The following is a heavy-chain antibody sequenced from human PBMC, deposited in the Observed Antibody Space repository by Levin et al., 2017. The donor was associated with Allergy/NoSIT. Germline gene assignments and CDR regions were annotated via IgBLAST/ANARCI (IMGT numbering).Heavy chain of an antibody. V-gene: IGHV3-33*01. CDR3: ASPGNHFDY. D-gene: IGHD2/OR15-2a*01. CDR2: IWFDGSNK. Sequence: GESLKISCVGSGFVFSNYGMHWVRQAPGKGLEWVAVIWFDGSNKNYADSVKGRFTISRDNSKNTVYLQMNSLRAEDTATYYCASPGNHFDYWGQGTLVTVSS. CDR1: GFVFSNYG. J-gene: IGHJ4*02.